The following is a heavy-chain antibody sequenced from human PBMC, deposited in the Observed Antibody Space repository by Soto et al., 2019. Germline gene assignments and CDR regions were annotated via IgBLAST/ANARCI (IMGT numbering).Heavy chain of an antibody. CDR1: GGSISSSSYY. CDR2: IYYSGST. D-gene: IGHD4-4*01. J-gene: IGHJ6*03. CDR3: ARHHSVTDQYYYYYYYMDV. Sequence: SETLSLTCTVSGGSISSSSYYWGWIRQPPGKGLEWIGSIYYSGSTYYNPSLKSRVTISVDTSKNQFSLKLSSVTAADTAVYYCARHHSVTDQYYYYYYYMDVWGKGTTVTVSS. V-gene: IGHV4-39*01.